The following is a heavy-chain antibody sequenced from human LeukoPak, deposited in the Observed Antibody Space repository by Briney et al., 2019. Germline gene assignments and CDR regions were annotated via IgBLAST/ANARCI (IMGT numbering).Heavy chain of an antibody. D-gene: IGHD3-3*01. Sequence: SETLSLTCTVSGDSFRSYYWSWIRQPPGRGLEWIGYIYYSGSTNYNPSLKSRVTISVDTSKNQFSLKLNSVTAADTAVYYCARGRNLEWFDYWGQGTLVTVSS. CDR3: ARGRNLEWFDY. V-gene: IGHV4-59*01. J-gene: IGHJ5*01. CDR1: GDSFRSYY. CDR2: IYYSGST.